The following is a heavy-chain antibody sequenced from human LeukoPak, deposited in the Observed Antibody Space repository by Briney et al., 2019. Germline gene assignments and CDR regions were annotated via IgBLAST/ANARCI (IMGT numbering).Heavy chain of an antibody. J-gene: IGHJ5*02. Sequence: PGGSLRLSCAASGFNVSSNYMSWVRQAPGKGLEWVAVIWYDGSDKFYADSVKGRFTISRDDSRHTLYLQMNSLRAEDSAVYYCARGWYYDILAGPQGADLWGQGTLVIVSS. V-gene: IGHV3-33*08. CDR3: ARGWYYDILAGPQGADL. D-gene: IGHD3-9*01. CDR1: GFNVSSNY. CDR2: IWYDGSDK.